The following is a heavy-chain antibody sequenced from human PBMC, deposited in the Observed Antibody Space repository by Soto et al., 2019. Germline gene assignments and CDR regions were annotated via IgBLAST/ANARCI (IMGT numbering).Heavy chain of an antibody. CDR2: ISAYNGNT. CDR3: ARDSAPVTTVTPFGY. V-gene: IGHV1-18*01. CDR1: GYSFITYD. Sequence: ASVKVSCKASGYSFITYDINWVRQAAGQGLEWMGWISAYNGNTNYAQKFQGRVTMTTDTSTSTAYMELRSLRSDDTAVYYCARDSAPVTTVTPFGYWGQGTLVTVSS. D-gene: IGHD4-17*01. J-gene: IGHJ4*02.